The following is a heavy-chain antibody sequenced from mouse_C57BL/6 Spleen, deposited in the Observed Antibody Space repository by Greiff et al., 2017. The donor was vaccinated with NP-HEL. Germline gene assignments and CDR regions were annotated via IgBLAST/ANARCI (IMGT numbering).Heavy chain of an antibody. V-gene: IGHV5-4*01. J-gene: IGHJ4*01. CDR2: ISDGGSYT. CDR3: ARGLGPYYYAMDY. CDR1: GFTFSSYA. Sequence: EVQLQESGGGLVKPGGSLKLSCAASGFTFSSYAMSWVRQTPEKRLEWVATISDGGSYTYYPDNVKGRFTISRDNAKNNLYLQMSHLKSEDTAMYYCARGLGPYYYAMDYWGQGTSVTVSS. D-gene: IGHD4-1*01.